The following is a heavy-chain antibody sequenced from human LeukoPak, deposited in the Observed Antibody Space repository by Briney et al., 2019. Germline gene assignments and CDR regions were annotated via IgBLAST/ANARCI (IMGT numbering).Heavy chain of an antibody. J-gene: IGHJ4*02. CDR3: AKDRIPDGYYSIDS. CDR1: GFTFSNYW. V-gene: IGHV3-23*01. D-gene: IGHD3-3*01. CDR2: ILGNGVTT. Sequence: GGSLRLSCAASGFTFSNYWMTWVRQAPGEGLEWVSGILGNGVTTYYADSLKGRFTISRDNSKNILYLQMNSLRVEDTAVYYCAKDRIPDGYYSIDSWGQGTLVTVSS.